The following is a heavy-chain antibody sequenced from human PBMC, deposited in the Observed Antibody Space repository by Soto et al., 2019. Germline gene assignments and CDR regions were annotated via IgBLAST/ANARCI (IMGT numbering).Heavy chain of an antibody. Sequence: GASVKVSCKASGYTFTSYAMHWVRQAPGQRLEWMGWISAYNGNTNYAQKLQGRVTMTTDTSTSTAYMELSSLRSDDTAVYYCARTLHYYGSGSYYYYYMDVWGKGTTVTVSS. CDR1: GYTFTSYA. J-gene: IGHJ6*03. CDR3: ARTLHYYGSGSYYYYYMDV. CDR2: ISAYNGNT. V-gene: IGHV1-18*01. D-gene: IGHD3-10*01.